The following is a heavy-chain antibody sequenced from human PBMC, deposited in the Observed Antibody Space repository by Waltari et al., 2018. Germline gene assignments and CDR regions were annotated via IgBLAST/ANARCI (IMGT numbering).Heavy chain of an antibody. D-gene: IGHD6-19*01. CDR1: GYTFTDYY. J-gene: IGHJ4*02. CDR2: VNPDSGGT. Sequence: QVQLVQSGAEVKTPGASVKVSCQAFGYTFTDYYIHWVRQGPGQGLEWMGLVNPDSGGTNYAQNFQGRVTMTRGTPITTVYMELSSLKYEDTAIYYCARGGGVTVPGFDFWGQGNLVTVSS. V-gene: IGHV1-2*02. CDR3: ARGGGVTVPGFDF.